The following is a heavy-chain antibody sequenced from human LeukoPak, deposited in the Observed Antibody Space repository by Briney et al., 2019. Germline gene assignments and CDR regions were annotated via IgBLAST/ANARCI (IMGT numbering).Heavy chain of an antibody. CDR3: ARHRNSQSTGAGDY. V-gene: IGHV1-2*02. D-gene: IGHD1-26*01. J-gene: IGHJ4*02. CDR2: INPNTGGP. Sequence: ASQKVSCKASGDTVAAYYLQWVRQAPGQRLEWIGYINPNTGGPFYAQRFQGRVTMTWDTSISTAYMELTRVTSDDTAIYYCARHRNSQSTGAGDYWGQGTLLTVSS. CDR1: GDTVAAYY.